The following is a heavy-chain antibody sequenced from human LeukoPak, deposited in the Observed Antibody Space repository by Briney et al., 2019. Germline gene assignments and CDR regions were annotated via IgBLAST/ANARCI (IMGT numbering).Heavy chain of an antibody. CDR3: TAPSQQYSSGWYGAPYYYYMDV. CDR1: GFPFDDYG. CDR2: IKSKTDGGTT. Sequence: GGSLRLSCRASGFPFDDYGVSWFRQAPGKGLEWVGRIKSKTDGGTTDYAAPVKGRFTISRDDSKNTLYLQMNSLKTEDTAVYYCTAPSQQYSSGWYGAPYYYYMDVWGKGTTVTVSS. D-gene: IGHD6-19*01. V-gene: IGHV3-15*01. J-gene: IGHJ6*03.